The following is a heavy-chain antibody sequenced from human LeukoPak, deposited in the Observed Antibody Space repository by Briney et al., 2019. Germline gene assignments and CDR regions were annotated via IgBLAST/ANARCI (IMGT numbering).Heavy chain of an antibody. CDR3: ARGGHYDILTGYYTLDY. D-gene: IGHD3-9*01. J-gene: IGHJ4*02. CDR2: ISAYNGNT. Sequence: ASVKVSCKASGYTFTSYGISWVRQAPGQGLEWRGWISAYNGNTNYAQKLQGRVTMTTDTSTSTAYMELRSLRSDDTAVYYCARGGHYDILTGYYTLDYWGQGTLVTVSS. CDR1: GYTFTSYG. V-gene: IGHV1-18*01.